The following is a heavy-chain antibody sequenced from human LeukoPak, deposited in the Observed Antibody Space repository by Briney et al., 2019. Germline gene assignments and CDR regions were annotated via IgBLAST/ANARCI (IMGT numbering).Heavy chain of an antibody. CDR2: TYYRSKWYS. D-gene: IGHD6-19*01. CDR3: ARSLLLGSGWYNEVFDI. V-gene: IGHV6-1*01. CDR1: GDSVSSYSDA. Sequence: SQTLSLTCDISGDSVSSYSDAWNWIRQSPSRGLEWLGRTYYRSKWYSDYALFVKSRITINSDTSENQFSLQLNSVTPEDTAVYYCARSLLLGSGWYNEVFDIWGQGTMVTVSS. J-gene: IGHJ3*02.